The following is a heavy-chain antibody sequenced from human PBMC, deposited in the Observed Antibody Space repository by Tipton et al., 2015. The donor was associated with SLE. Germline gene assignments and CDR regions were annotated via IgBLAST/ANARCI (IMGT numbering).Heavy chain of an antibody. J-gene: IGHJ4*02. CDR2: IYYTGST. CDR3: ARDRGSSGYYYGLDY. Sequence: TLSLTCTVSGVSISSNYWSWIRQPPGKGLEWIAYIYYTGSTNYNPSLKSRVSISVDTSKNQVSLRLSSVTAADTAIYYRARDRGSSGYYYGLDYWGQGTLVTVSS. D-gene: IGHD3-22*01. V-gene: IGHV4-59*01. CDR1: GVSISSNY.